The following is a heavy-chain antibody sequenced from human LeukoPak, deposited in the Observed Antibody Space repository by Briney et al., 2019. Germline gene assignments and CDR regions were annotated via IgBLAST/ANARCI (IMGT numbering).Heavy chain of an antibody. CDR2: ISGSGSST. D-gene: IGHD3-3*01. CDR1: GFTFSNYA. Sequence: GGSLRLSCAASGFTFSNYAMTWVRQAPGKGLEWVSGISGSGSSTYYADSVKGRFTLSRDYPKNTLYLQMNSLRAEDTAVYFCARLSTQGYDFWSGYYYYYGMDVWGQGTTVTVSS. J-gene: IGHJ6*02. V-gene: IGHV3-23*01. CDR3: ARLSTQGYDFWSGYYYYYGMDV.